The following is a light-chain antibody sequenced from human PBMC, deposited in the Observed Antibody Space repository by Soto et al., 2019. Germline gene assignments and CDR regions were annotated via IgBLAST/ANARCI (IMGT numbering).Light chain of an antibody. CDR1: STDVGGYDY. Sequence: QSALTQPPSASGSLGQSVTISCTGTSTDVGGYDYVSWYQQHPGKAPKLIIYDVNKWPSGVPDRFFGAKSGYTASLTLSGLRAEDEADYYCSSYSGSNNFVFGTGTKLTVL. CDR3: SSYSGSNNFV. CDR2: DVN. V-gene: IGLV2-8*01. J-gene: IGLJ1*01.